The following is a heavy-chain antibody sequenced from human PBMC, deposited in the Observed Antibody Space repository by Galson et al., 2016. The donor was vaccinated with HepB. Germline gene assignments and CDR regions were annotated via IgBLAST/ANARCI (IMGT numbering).Heavy chain of an antibody. CDR1: GFTFSSYA. CDR2: ISSDEIST. V-gene: IGHV3-64D*06. D-gene: IGHD3-3*01. J-gene: IGHJ3*02. CDR3: VKARGFLEWLLADAFDI. Sequence: SLRLSCAASGFTFSSYAMHWVRQAPGKGLEYVSAISSDEISTYYADSVKGRFTMSRDNSKNTLYLQMSSLRAEDTAVYYCVKARGFLEWLLADAFDIWGQGTVVT.